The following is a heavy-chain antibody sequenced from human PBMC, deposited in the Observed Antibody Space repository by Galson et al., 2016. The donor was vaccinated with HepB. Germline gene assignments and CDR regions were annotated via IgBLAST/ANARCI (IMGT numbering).Heavy chain of an antibody. J-gene: IGHJ5*01. D-gene: IGHD3-22*01. Sequence: SLRLSCAASGFAFRRFWMQWVRQAPGEGLVWVSYINADGSTTNYADSVKGRFTISRDNAKNLLYLQMNSLIADDTAVYYCATWGTYHYDSSGTSYVDSWGQGVLVAVSS. CDR3: ATWGTYHYDSSGTSYVDS. V-gene: IGHV3-74*01. CDR2: INADGSTT. CDR1: GFAFRRFW.